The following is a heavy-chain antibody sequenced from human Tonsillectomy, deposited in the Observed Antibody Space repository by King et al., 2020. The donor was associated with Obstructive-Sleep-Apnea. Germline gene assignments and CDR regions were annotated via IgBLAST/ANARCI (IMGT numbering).Heavy chain of an antibody. Sequence: LQLQESGPGLVKPSQTLSLTCTVSGGSISSGGYYWSWIRQHPGKGLEWIGYIYYMGSTYYNPSLKSRVTISVDTSKKQFSLKLSSVTAADTAVYYCAREAVSDYYGMDVWGQGTTVTVSS. CDR1: GGSISSGGYY. J-gene: IGHJ6*02. CDR3: AREAVSDYYGMDV. CDR2: IYYMGST. D-gene: IGHD6-19*01. V-gene: IGHV4-31*03.